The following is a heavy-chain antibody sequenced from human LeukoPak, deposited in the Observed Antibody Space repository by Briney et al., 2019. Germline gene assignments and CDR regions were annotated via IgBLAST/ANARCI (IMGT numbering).Heavy chain of an antibody. CDR3: ARDRGDDAFDI. J-gene: IGHJ3*02. D-gene: IGHD5-12*01. Sequence: GGSLRLSCAASGFTFSSYSMNWVRQAPGKGLEWVSSISSSSIYIYYADSLKGRFTISRDNARNSLYLQMNSLRAEDTAVYYCARDRGDDAFDIWGQGTMVTVSS. CDR2: ISSSSIYI. V-gene: IGHV3-21*01. CDR1: GFTFSSYS.